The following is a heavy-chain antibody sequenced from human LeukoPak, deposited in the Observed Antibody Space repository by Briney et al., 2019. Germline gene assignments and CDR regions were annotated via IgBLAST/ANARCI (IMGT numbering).Heavy chain of an antibody. CDR2: ISAYNGNT. D-gene: IGHD3-22*01. CDR1: GYTFTSYG. V-gene: IGHV1-18*01. Sequence: ASVKVSCKASGYTFTSYGISWVRQAPGQGREWMGWISAYNGNTNYAQKLQGRVTMTTDTSTSTAYMELRSLRPDDTAVYYCARDSVPYYYDSSGFDYWGQGTLVTASS. J-gene: IGHJ4*02. CDR3: ARDSVPYYYDSSGFDY.